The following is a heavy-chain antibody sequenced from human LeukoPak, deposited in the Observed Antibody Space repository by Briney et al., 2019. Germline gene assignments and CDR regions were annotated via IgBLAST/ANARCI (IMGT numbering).Heavy chain of an antibody. D-gene: IGHD5-24*01. CDR2: MFFSGTT. CDR1: GDSLRSHF. V-gene: IGHV4-59*11. CDR3: ALQYRGHDSMGFFDH. Sequence: MSSETLSLTCTVSGDSLRSHFCSWVRQSPGQGLEWIANMFFSGTTNSNPALKRRVTMSVDTSTSQFSLELTSATAADTAVYYCALQYRGHDSMGFFDHWGRGMLVTVSS. J-gene: IGHJ4*01.